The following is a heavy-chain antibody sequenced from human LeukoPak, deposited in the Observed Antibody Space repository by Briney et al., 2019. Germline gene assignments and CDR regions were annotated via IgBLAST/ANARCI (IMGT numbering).Heavy chain of an antibody. J-gene: IGHJ4*02. CDR3: ARDGDYYYDSSGYWDYYFDY. Sequence: GASVKVSCKASGGTFSSYAISWVRQAPGQGLEWMGGIIPIFGTANYAQKFQGRVTITADESTSTAYMELSSLRSEDTAVYYCARDGDYYYDSSGYWDYYFDYWGQGTLVTVSS. CDR1: GGTFSSYA. D-gene: IGHD3-22*01. CDR2: IIPIFGTA. V-gene: IGHV1-69*13.